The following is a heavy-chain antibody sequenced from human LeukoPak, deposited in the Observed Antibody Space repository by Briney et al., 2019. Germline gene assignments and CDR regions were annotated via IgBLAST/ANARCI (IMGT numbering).Heavy chain of an antibody. V-gene: IGHV3-23*01. CDR3: AKRGLSGTKEFDY. Sequence: PGGSPRLSCAASGFTFSTYGMSWVRQAPGKGLEWVSAILGSGANTYYADSVKGRFTISRDNSKNTLYLHMNSLRAEDTAVYYCAKRGLSGTKEFDYWGQGTLVTVSS. CDR1: GFTFSTYG. J-gene: IGHJ4*02. CDR2: ILGSGANT. D-gene: IGHD1-7*01.